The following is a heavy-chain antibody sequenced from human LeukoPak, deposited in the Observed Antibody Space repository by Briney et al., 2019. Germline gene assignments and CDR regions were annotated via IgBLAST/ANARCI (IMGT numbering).Heavy chain of an antibody. Sequence: ASVKVSCKASGYTFTGYYMHWVRQAPGQGLEWMGWINPNSGDTNYVQKFQGRVTMTRDTSISTAYMELSRLRSDDTAVYYCASTVAGGDYYYYYYMDVWGKGTTVTVSS. V-gene: IGHV1-2*02. CDR1: GYTFTGYY. CDR2: INPNSGDT. D-gene: IGHD6-19*01. J-gene: IGHJ6*03. CDR3: ASTVAGGDYYYYYYMDV.